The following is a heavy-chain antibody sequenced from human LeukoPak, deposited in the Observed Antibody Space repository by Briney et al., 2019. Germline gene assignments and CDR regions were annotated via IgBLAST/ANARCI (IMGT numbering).Heavy chain of an antibody. Sequence: GGSLRLSCAASGFTFSSYAMHWVRQAPGKGPEWVAVISYDGSNKYYADSVKGRFTISRDNSKNTLYLQMNSLRAEDTAVYYCARGLVATDYYYYGMDVWGQGTTVTVSS. CDR2: ISYDGSNK. D-gene: IGHD5-12*01. CDR3: ARGLVATDYYYYGMDV. CDR1: GFTFSSYA. J-gene: IGHJ6*02. V-gene: IGHV3-30-3*01.